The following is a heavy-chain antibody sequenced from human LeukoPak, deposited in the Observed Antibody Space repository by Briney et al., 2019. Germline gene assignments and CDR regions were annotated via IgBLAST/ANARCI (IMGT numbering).Heavy chain of an antibody. J-gene: IGHJ6*02. Sequence: GRSLRLSCAASGFTFSSYGMHWVRQAPGKGLEWVAVISYDGSNKYYADSVKGRFTIPRDNSKNTLYLQMNSLRAEDTAVYYCAKGYSYGYSYGMDVWGQGTTVTVSS. V-gene: IGHV3-30*18. CDR1: GFTFSSYG. D-gene: IGHD5-18*01. CDR3: AKGYSYGYSYGMDV. CDR2: ISYDGSNK.